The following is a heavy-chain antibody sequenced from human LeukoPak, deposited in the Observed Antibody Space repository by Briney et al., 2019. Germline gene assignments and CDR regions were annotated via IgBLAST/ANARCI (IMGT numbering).Heavy chain of an antibody. V-gene: IGHV4-31*03. D-gene: IGHD2-15*01. CDR3: ARGHPFAAALHWFDP. CDR1: GGSISSGGYY. J-gene: IGHJ5*02. CDR2: IYYSGST. Sequence: SETLSLTCTVSGGSISSGGYYWSWIRQHPGKGLEWIGYIYYSGSTYYNPSLKSRVTISVDTSKNQFSLKLSSVTAADTAVYYCARGHPFAAALHWFDPWGQGTLVTVSS.